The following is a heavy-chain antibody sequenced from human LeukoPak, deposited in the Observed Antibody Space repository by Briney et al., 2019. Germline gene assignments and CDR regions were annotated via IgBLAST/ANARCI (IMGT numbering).Heavy chain of an antibody. D-gene: IGHD3-22*01. CDR3: ASGHYYDSSGYPPLGY. CDR2: IYYSGST. J-gene: IGHJ4*02. CDR1: GGSISSYY. Sequence: SETLSLTCTVSGGSISSYYWSWIRQPPGKGLEWIGYIYYSGSTNYNPSLKSRVTISVDTSKNQFSLKLSSVTAADTAVYYCASGHYYDSSGYPPLGYWGQGTLVTVSS. V-gene: IGHV4-59*01.